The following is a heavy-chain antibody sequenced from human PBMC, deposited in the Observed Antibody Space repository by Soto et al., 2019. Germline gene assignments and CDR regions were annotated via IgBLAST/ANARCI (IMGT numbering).Heavy chain of an antibody. CDR1: GGIFSSNA. CDR2: ILPIFDTT. Sequence: QVQLVQSGAEVKKPGSSVKVSCQASGGIFSSNAISWVLQAPGQGLEWMGGILPIFDTTHYAQKFQGRVTITADASTSTAYSELSSLKSEDTALYYCATGGRGYSSAPRFYFEYWGQGTLVTVSS. CDR3: ATGGRGYSSAPRFYFEY. V-gene: IGHV1-69*01. J-gene: IGHJ4*02. D-gene: IGHD5-18*01.